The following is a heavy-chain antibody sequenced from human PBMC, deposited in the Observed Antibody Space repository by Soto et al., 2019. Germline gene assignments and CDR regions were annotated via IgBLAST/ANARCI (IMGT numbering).Heavy chain of an antibody. V-gene: IGHV4-31*03. CDR3: ARAGTLEEYYYDSSGARPPFDP. D-gene: IGHD3-22*01. CDR2: IYYSGST. CDR1: GGSISSGGYY. Sequence: KPSETLSLTCTVSGGSISSGGYYWSWIRQHPGKGLEWIGYIYYSGSTYYNPSLKSRVTISVDTSKNQFSLKLSSVTAADTAVYYCARAGTLEEYYYDSSGARPPFDPWGQGTLVTVSS. J-gene: IGHJ5*02.